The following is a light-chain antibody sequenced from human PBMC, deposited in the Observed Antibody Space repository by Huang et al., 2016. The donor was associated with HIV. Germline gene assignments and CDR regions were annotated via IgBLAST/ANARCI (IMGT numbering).Light chain of an antibody. CDR1: QRIDGY. V-gene: IGKV1-39*01. J-gene: IGKJ2*01. CDR2: STS. CDR3: QQSLHFPRT. Sequence: DIQMTQSPSSLSASVGDRLTITCRASQRIDGYLNWYQFKPGKAPKLLIHSTSDLQSGVPSRFSGSRSGTLFTLTVASVQPDDFATYYCQQSLHFPRTFGQGTRV.